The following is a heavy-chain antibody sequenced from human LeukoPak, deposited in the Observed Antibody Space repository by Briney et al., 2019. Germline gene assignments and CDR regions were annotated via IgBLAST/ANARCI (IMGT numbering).Heavy chain of an antibody. Sequence: SQTLSLTCTVSGGSISSGTYYWSWIRQPAGKGLEWLGRISTSESTNYNSSLKSRVTISVDTSKNQFSLKLSSVTAADTAVYYCARGALPGADKYYFDYWGQGTLVTVSS. CDR3: ARGALPGADKYYFDY. V-gene: IGHV4-61*02. D-gene: IGHD1-14*01. J-gene: IGHJ4*02. CDR1: GGSISSGTYY. CDR2: ISTSEST.